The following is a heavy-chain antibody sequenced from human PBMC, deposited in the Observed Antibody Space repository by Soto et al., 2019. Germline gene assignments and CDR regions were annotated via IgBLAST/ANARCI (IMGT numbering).Heavy chain of an antibody. CDR1: GGTFSSCA. V-gene: IGHV1-69*13. Sequence: EASVKVSCKASGGTFSSCAISWVRQAPGQGLEWMGGIIPIFGTANYAQKFQGRVTITADESTSTAYMELSSLRSEDTAVYYCARDSDSSGFDWFDPWGQGTLVTVSS. J-gene: IGHJ5*02. D-gene: IGHD3-22*01. CDR2: IIPIFGTA. CDR3: ARDSDSSGFDWFDP.